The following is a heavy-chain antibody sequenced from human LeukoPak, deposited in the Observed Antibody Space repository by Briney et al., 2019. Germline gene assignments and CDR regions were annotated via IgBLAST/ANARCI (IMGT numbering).Heavy chain of an antibody. D-gene: IGHD4-17*01. CDR2: IIPIFGTA. CDR1: GGTFSSYA. J-gene: IGHJ4*02. CDR3: ARGARGDYGDSYFDY. V-gene: IGHV1-69*06. Sequence: SVKVSCKASGGTFSSYAISWARQAPGQGLEWMGGIIPIFGTANYAQKFQGRVTITADKSTSTAYMELSSLRSEDTAVYYCARGARGDYGDSYFDYWGQGTLVTVSS.